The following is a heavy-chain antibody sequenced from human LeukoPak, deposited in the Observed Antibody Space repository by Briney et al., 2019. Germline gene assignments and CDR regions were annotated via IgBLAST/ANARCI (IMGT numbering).Heavy chain of an antibody. D-gene: IGHD6-19*01. J-gene: IGHJ3*02. V-gene: IGHV4-61*02. Sequence: PAETLSLTCTVSGGSISSGSNYWSWHRQPAGKGLEWVGRSYTSGSTNYNSPLQSRVPISVDPSQNQFSLELSSVTAADTAVYYCARGWSSGWPQGAFDIWGQGTMVTVSS. CDR1: GGSISSGSNY. CDR3: ARGWSSGWPQGAFDI. CDR2: SYTSGST.